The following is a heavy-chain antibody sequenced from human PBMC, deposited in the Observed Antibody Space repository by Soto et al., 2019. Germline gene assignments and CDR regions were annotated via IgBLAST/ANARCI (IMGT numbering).Heavy chain of an antibody. CDR1: GGSVSSNSYS. CDR2: IYSTENT. J-gene: IGHJ4*02. CDR3: ARGTSSWSWKFDY. Sequence: PSETLSLTCTVSGGSVSSNSYSWVLIRQSPGKGLEWIGIIYSTENTYYHPSLLSRVTISADTSMNEFSLRLSSVTAADTAVYYCARGTSSWSWKFDYWGQGILVTVSS. V-gene: IGHV4-39*01. D-gene: IGHD6-13*01.